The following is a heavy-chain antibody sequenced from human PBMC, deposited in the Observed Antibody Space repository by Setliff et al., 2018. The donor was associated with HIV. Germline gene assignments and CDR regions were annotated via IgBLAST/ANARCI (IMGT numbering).Heavy chain of an antibody. Sequence: PGGSLRLSCAASGFTFDDYAMHWVRQAPGKGLEWVSGISWNSGSKGYADPVKGRFTISRDNAKNSLYMQMNSLRAEDMALYYCAKGLAAAGPGPFDYWGQGTLVTVSS. J-gene: IGHJ4*02. CDR2: ISWNSGSK. CDR3: AKGLAAAGPGPFDY. CDR1: GFTFDDYA. V-gene: IGHV3-9*03. D-gene: IGHD6-13*01.